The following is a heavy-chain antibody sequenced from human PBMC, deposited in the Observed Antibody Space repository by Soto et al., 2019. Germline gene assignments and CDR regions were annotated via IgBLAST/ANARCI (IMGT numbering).Heavy chain of an antibody. V-gene: IGHV4-59*01. J-gene: IGHJ5*02. D-gene: IGHD3-10*01. CDR3: ARDNMVRGVASNWFDP. CDR1: GGSISSYY. CDR2: IYYSGST. Sequence: SETLSLTCTVSGGSISSYYWSWIRQPPGKGLEWIGYIYYSGSTNYNPSLKSRVTISVDTAKNQFSLKLSSVTAADTAVYYCARDNMVRGVASNWFDPWGQGTLVTVSS.